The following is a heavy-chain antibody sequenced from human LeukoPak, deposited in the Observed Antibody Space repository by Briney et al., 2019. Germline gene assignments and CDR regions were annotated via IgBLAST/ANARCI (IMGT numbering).Heavy chain of an antibody. CDR1: GGSISSHY. Sequence: PSETLSLTCEVSGGSISSHYWSWIRQPPGKGLEWIGYIDYSGTTKYNPSLKSRVTISVDTSKNQFSLKLSSVTAADTAVYYCARRYYDFWSGYYDYWGQGTLVTVSS. CDR3: ARRYYDFWSGYYDY. CDR2: IDYSGTT. V-gene: IGHV4-59*11. J-gene: IGHJ4*02. D-gene: IGHD3-3*01.